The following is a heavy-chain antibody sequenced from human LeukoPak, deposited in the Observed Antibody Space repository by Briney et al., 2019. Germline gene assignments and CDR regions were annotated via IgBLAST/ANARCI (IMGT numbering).Heavy chain of an antibody. Sequence: SQTLSLTCSISGDSVSSNSAAWNWLRQSPSRGLEWMGRTYYRSKWYRYYAIAVKSRISINPDTYKNQFFLQLNSVTPEDTAVYYCARDEQGTFDYWGQGTLVIVSS. CDR3: ARDEQGTFDY. CDR1: GDSVSSNSAA. CDR2: TYYRSKWYR. D-gene: IGHD1-1*01. J-gene: IGHJ4*02. V-gene: IGHV6-1*01.